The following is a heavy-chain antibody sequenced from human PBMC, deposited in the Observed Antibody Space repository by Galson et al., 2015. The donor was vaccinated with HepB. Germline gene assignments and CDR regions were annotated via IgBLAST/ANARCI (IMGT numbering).Heavy chain of an antibody. CDR2: ISYDGSNK. D-gene: IGHD4-17*01. J-gene: IGHJ4*02. V-gene: IGHV3-30-3*01. CDR1: GFTFSSYA. Sequence: SLRLSCAASGFTFSSYAMHWVRQAPGKGLEWVAVISYDGSNKYYADSVKGRFTISRDNSKNTLYLQMNSLRAEDTAVYYCARDGAYGDHTGVFDYWGQGTLVTVSS. CDR3: ARDGAYGDHTGVFDY.